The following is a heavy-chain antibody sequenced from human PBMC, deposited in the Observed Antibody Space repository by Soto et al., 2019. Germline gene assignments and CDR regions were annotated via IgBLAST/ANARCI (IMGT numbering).Heavy chain of an antibody. D-gene: IGHD6-19*01. CDR2: VSGSGDST. V-gene: IGHV3-23*01. CDR1: GFTISSYA. Sequence: EVQLLESGGGLVQPGGSLRVSCAASGFTISSYAMSWVRQAPGKGLEWVSVVSGSGDSTYYADSVKGRFTISRDNSKNTLYLQMDSLRAEDTAVYYCAKSSGWCFDYWGQGTLVTVPS. CDR3: AKSSGWCFDY. J-gene: IGHJ4*02.